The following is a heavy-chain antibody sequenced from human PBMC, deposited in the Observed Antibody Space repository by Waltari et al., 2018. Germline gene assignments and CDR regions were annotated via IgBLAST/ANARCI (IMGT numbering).Heavy chain of an antibody. CDR2: IYHSGST. CDR1: GYSISSGYY. J-gene: IGHJ4*02. D-gene: IGHD2-15*01. Sequence: QVQLQESGPGLVKPSETLSLTCAVSGYSISSGYYWGWIRQPPGKGLEWIGSIYHSGSTYYNPSLKSRVTISVDTSKNQFSLKLSSVTAADTAVYYCRGVVAATGAGDYWGQGTLVTVSS. V-gene: IGHV4-38-2*01. CDR3: RGVVAATGAGDY.